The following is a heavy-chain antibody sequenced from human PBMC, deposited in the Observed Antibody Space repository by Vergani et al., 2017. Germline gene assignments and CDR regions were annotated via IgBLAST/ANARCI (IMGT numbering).Heavy chain of an antibody. CDR2: ISSSSVNI. CDR3: ARSRSKALLGDGMDV. D-gene: IGHD6-6*01. CDR1: GFTFSPYN. J-gene: IGHJ6*02. V-gene: IGHV3-21*01. Sequence: EVQLVESGGGLVKPGGSLRLSCAASGFTFSPYNMNWVRQTPGKGLEWVSSISSSSVNIYYADSVRGRFTISRNNAKNSLYLQMNSLRADDTAVYYCARSRSKALLGDGMDVWGQGTTVTVSS.